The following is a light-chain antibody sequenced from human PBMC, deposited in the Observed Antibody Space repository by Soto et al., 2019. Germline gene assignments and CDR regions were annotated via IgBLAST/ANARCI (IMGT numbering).Light chain of an antibody. Sequence: TVLTQSPGTLSLSPGERATLSCRASQSVSSFLAWYQQRPGQSPRLLIYDASNRATGVPARFSGSGSGTYFTLTIGSLEPEDFGVYYCQQRSDRPPWTFGQGTKVDI. V-gene: IGKV3-11*01. CDR1: QSVSSF. J-gene: IGKJ1*01. CDR2: DAS. CDR3: QQRSDRPPWT.